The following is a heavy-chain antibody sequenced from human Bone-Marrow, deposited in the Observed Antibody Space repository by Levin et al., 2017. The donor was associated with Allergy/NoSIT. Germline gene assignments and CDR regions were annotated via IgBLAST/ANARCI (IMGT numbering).Heavy chain of an antibody. V-gene: IGHV3-15*01. Sequence: RSGGSLRLSCAASGFTFYDAWMSWVRQAPGKGLEWVGRIKTITDGGTTDYGAPVKGRFTIFRDDPRKTLYLQMNSLKTEDTGVYYCATDPNSGYCSGTSCHPFDYWGQGILVTVSS. CDR1: GFTFYDAW. J-gene: IGHJ4*02. CDR2: IKTITDGGTT. D-gene: IGHD2-2*01. CDR3: ATDPNSGYCSGTSCHPFDY.